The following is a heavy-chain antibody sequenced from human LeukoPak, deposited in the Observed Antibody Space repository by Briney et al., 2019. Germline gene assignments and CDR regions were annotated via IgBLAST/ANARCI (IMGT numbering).Heavy chain of an antibody. D-gene: IGHD3-9*01. V-gene: IGHV3-7*01. Sequence: PGGTLRLSCAASGCTFSSYWMSWVRQAPGKGLEWVANIKQNGSAKYYVDYVKGRFNISRDIAKNSLYLQMNTLRGEDTAVYSCARDRSDILTGYNDAFDIWSQGTMVTVSS. CDR3: ARDRSDILTGYNDAFDI. J-gene: IGHJ3*02. CDR1: GCTFSSYW. CDR2: IKQNGSAK.